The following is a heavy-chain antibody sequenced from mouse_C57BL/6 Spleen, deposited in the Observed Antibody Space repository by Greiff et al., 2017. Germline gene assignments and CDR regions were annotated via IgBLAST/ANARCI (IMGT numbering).Heavy chain of an antibody. CDR1: GFTFSDYY. V-gene: IGHV5-16*01. Sequence: DVKLVESEGGLVQPGSSMKLSCTASGFTFSDYYMAWVRQVPEKGLEWVANINYDGSSTYYLDSLKSRFIISRDNAKNILYLQMSSLKSEDTATYYCARDLEGYAMDYWGQGTSVTVSS. J-gene: IGHJ4*01. CDR2: INYDGSST. CDR3: ARDLEGYAMDY.